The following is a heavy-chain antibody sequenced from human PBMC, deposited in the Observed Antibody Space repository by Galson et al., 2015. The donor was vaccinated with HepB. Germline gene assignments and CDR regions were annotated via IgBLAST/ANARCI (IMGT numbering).Heavy chain of an antibody. Sequence: SLRLSCAASGLTFSTYAMTWVRQTPGKGLEWVATICGGDDSTYYADSVKGRFTISRDNSKSTLYLQMNSLRAEDTAIYYCAKGGGASCYSALMHWGQGTPVTVSS. CDR3: AKGGGASCYSALMH. V-gene: IGHV3-23*01. CDR2: ICGGDDST. J-gene: IGHJ4*02. CDR1: GLTFSTYA. D-gene: IGHD2-15*01.